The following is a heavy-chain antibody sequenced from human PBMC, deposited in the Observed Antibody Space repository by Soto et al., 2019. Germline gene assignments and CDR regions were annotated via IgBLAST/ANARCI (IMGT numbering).Heavy chain of an antibody. J-gene: IGHJ6*03. CDR3: AKRGSLAEYYYMDV. D-gene: IGHD6-13*01. Sequence: GGSLRLSCAASGFTFSSHAMTWVRQAPGKGLEWVAIISGSGGRTFYADSVKGRFTISRDNSKNTLILQMNSLRAEDTAVYYCAKRGSLAEYYYMDVWGKGTTVTVSS. CDR1: GFTFSSHA. CDR2: ISGSGGRT. V-gene: IGHV3-23*01.